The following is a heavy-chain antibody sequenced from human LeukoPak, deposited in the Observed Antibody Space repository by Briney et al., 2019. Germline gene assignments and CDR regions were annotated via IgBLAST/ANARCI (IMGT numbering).Heavy chain of an antibody. CDR1: GYTFTSYG. CDR2: ISAYNGNT. J-gene: IGHJ5*02. V-gene: IGHV1-18*01. Sequence: ASVKVSCKASGYTFTSYGISWVRQAPGQGLEWMGWISAYNGNTNYAQKLQGRVTMTTDTSTSTAYMELRGLRSDDTAVYYCARAVPKDLGYCSGGSCYSDFDWFDPWGQGTLVTVSS. CDR3: ARAVPKDLGYCSGGSCYSDFDWFDP. D-gene: IGHD2-15*01.